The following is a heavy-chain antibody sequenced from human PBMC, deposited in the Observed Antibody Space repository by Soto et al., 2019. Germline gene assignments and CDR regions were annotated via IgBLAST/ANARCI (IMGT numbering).Heavy chain of an antibody. V-gene: IGHV3-21*01. CDR3: ARVGAYFGEFDYSDY. Sequence: EVQLVESGGGLVKPGGSLRLSCAASGFTFSSYSMNWVRQAPGKGLEWVSSISRNSDYIYYSDSVKGRFIISRDNAMTSLYLHMNSLRAEDTAVYYCARVGAYFGEFDYSDYWGQGALVTVSS. CDR2: ISRNSDYI. CDR1: GFTFSSYS. J-gene: IGHJ4*02. D-gene: IGHD3-10*01.